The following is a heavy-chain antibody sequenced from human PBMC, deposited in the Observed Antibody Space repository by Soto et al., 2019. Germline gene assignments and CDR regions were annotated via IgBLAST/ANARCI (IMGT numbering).Heavy chain of an antibody. CDR1: GGSISSGGFY. CDR3: ARVPSP. J-gene: IGHJ5*02. V-gene: IGHV4-39*07. Sequence: SETLSLTCAVSGGSISSGGFYWGWIRQPPGKGLEWIGSIYYSGSTYYNPSLKSRLTISVDRSKNQFSLKLSSVTAADTAVYYCARVPSPWGQGTLVTVSS. CDR2: IYYSGST.